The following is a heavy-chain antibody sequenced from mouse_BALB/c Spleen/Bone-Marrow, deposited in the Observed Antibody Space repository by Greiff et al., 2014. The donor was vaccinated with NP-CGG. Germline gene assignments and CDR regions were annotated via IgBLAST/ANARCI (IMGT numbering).Heavy chain of an antibody. V-gene: IGHV14-4*02. CDR2: IDPENGDT. J-gene: IGHJ2*01. Sequence: VHVKQSGAELVRSGASVKLSCTASGFNIKDYYTHWVKQRPEQGLEWIGWIDPENGDTEYAPKFQGKATMTADTSSNTAYLQLSSLTSEDTAVYYCNARGDYDFDYFDYWGQGTTLTVSS. D-gene: IGHD2-4*01. CDR1: GFNIKDYY. CDR3: NARGDYDFDYFDY.